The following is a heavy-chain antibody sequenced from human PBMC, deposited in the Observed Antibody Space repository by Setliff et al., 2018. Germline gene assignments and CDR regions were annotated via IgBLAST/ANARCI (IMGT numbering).Heavy chain of an antibody. CDR1: GFPFDDYD. J-gene: IGHJ2*01. CDR2: IKWNGGDR. V-gene: IGHV3-20*04. Sequence: PGGSLRLSCVASGFPFDDYDMAWVRQAPGKGLEWVAGIKWNGGDRGYADSVKGRFTISRDNAKNSLYLQMNSLRAEDTAVYYCARDLVKDIVVVVWYFDLWGRGTLVTVSS. CDR3: ARDLVKDIVVVVWYFDL. D-gene: IGHD2-15*01.